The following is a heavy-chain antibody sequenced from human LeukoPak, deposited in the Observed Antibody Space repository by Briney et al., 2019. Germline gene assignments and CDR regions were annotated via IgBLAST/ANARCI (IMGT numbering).Heavy chain of an antibody. D-gene: IGHD3-9*01. J-gene: IGHJ4*02. CDR2: IIPILGIA. CDR3: ARAYDILTGYFPLGFDY. V-gene: IGHV1-69*04. CDR1: GGTFSSYA. Sequence: SVKVSCKASGGTFSSYAISWVRQAPGQGLEWMGSIIPILGIANYAQKFQGRVTITADKATSTAYMELSSLRSEDTAVYYCARAYDILTGYFPLGFDYWGQGTLVTVSS.